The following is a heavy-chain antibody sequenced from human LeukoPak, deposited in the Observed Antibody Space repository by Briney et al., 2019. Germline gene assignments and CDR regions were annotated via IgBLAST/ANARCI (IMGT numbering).Heavy chain of an antibody. CDR1: GASFSDSY. V-gene: IGHV4-34*01. CDR3: ARGRYGPRLGN. J-gene: IGHJ4*02. CDR2: INNSGST. D-gene: IGHD3-16*01. Sequence: SETLSLTCAVYGASFSDSYWSWIRQSPEKGLEWIGEINNSGSTSYNPSLNSRVIMSVGRSKNQFSLRLTSVTAADTAVYYCARGRYGPRLGNWGQGTLVTVSS.